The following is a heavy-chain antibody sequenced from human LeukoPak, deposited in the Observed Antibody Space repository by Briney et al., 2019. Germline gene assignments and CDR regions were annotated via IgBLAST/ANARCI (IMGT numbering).Heavy chain of an antibody. J-gene: IGHJ6*02. CDR3: ARNELISSNYYYYGMDV. CDR2: INYSGST. V-gene: IGHV4-31*03. CDR1: GGSISSGGNY. Sequence: SQTLSLTCTVSGGSISSGGNYWSWIRQNPGKGPEWIGYINYSGSTYYNSSLKSRVTISVDTSKNQFSLKLSSVTAADTAVYYCARNELISSNYYYYGMDVWGQGTTVTVSS.